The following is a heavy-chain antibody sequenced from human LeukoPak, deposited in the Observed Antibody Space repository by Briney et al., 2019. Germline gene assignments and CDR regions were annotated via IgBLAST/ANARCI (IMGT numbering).Heavy chain of an antibody. D-gene: IGHD1-26*01. CDR1: GGSISSGSYY. CDR2: IYTSGST. CDR3: ARLGTTLLSGSYPFDY. Sequence: SQTLSLTCTVSGGSISSGSYYWSWIRQPAGKGLEWIGRIYTSGSTNYNPSLKSRVTISVDTSKNQFSLKLSSVTAADTAVYYCARLGTTLLSGSYPFDYWGQGTLVTVSS. V-gene: IGHV4-61*02. J-gene: IGHJ4*02.